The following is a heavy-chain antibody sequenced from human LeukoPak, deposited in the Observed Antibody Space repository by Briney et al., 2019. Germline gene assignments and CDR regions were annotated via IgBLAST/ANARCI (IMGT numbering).Heavy chain of an antibody. Sequence: SETLSLTCTVSGGSISNYYWSWIRQPPGKGLEWIGYIYYSGSTNYSPSLKSRVTISVDTSKNQFSLKLSSVTAADTAVYYCARDYYGSGSYDYWGQGTLVTVSS. CDR2: IYYSGST. CDR1: GGSISNYY. CDR3: ARDYYGSGSYDY. J-gene: IGHJ4*02. V-gene: IGHV4-59*01. D-gene: IGHD3-10*01.